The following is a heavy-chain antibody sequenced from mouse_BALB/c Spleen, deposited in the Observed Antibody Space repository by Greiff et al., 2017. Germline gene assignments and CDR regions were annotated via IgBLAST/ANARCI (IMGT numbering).Heavy chain of an antibody. CDR1: GFNIKDYY. V-gene: IGHV14-1*02. CDR3: ARSDDGYRGFAY. CDR2: IDPENGNT. J-gene: IGHJ3*01. D-gene: IGHD2-3*01. Sequence: VQLKESGAELVRPGALVKLSCKASGFNIKDYYMHWVKQRPEQGLEWIGWIDPENGNTKYDPKFQGKATITADTSSNTAYLQLSSLTSEDTAVYYCARSDDGYRGFAYWGQGTLVTVSA.